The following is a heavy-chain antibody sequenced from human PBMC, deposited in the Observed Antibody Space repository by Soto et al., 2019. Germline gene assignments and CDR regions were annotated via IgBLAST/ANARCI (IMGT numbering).Heavy chain of an antibody. CDR3: ASSKSGGSYYFAY. CDR2: IYHGGST. CDR1: GGSISSTDW. V-gene: IGHV4-4*02. D-gene: IGHD1-26*01. Sequence: QVQLQESGPGLVKPSGTLSLTCAVSGGSISSTDWWSWVRQPPGKGLEWIGEIYHGGSTNYNPSLKSRVTISVDRSKNQFSLKLTSVTAADTAVYYCASSKSGGSYYFAYWGQGTLVTVSS. J-gene: IGHJ4*02.